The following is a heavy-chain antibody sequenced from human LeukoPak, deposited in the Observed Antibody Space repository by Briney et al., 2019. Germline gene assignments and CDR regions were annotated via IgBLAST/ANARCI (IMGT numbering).Heavy chain of an antibody. D-gene: IGHD3-16*02. Sequence: PSDTLSLTCTVSGGSISSYYWSWIRQPPGKGLEWTGYIHYSGSANYYHSFKRRVTKSVATSKNQFSLKLRSVTAADTALYYCARHAAYYDYVWGSYRPQSWFDPWGQGTLVTVSS. CDR1: GGSISSYY. J-gene: IGHJ5*02. CDR2: IHYSGSA. V-gene: IGHV4-59*08. CDR3: ARHAAYYDYVWGSYRPQSWFDP.